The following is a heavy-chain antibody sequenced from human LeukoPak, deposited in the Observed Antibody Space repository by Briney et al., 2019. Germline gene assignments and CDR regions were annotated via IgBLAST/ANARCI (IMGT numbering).Heavy chain of an antibody. D-gene: IGHD3-22*01. J-gene: IGHJ1*01. Sequence: GESLRLSCAASGFTFSNYNMNWVRQAPGKGLEWVSSISSSTTFIYYADSVKGRFTVSRDNAKNSLYLQMDSLRAEDTAVYYCARDPKGYYDTSGYYRYFQYWGQGTLVTVSS. CDR2: ISSSTTFI. CDR3: ARDPKGYYDTSGYYRYFQY. V-gene: IGHV3-21*01. CDR1: GFTFSNYN.